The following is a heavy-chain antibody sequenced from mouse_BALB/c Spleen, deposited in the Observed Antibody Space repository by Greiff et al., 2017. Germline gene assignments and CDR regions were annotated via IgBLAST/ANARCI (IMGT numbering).Heavy chain of an antibody. V-gene: IGHV4-1*02. J-gene: IGHJ1*01. CDR2: INPDSSTI. Sequence: EVQLVESGGGLVQPGGSLKISCAASGFAFTSYWMSWVRQAPGKGLEWIGEINPDSSTINYTPSLKDKFIISRDNAKNTLYLQMSKVRSEDTALYYCARQSWYFDDWGAGTTVTVSS. CDR1: GFAFTSYW. CDR3: ARQSWYFDD.